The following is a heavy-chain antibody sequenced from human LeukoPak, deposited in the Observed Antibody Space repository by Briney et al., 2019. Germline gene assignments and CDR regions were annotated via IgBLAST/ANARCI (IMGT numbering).Heavy chain of an antibody. CDR1: GGSISTNTYY. CDR2: IHHRGTT. Sequence: SETLSLTCIVSGGSISTNTYYWGWIRLPPGKGLEWIGEIHHRGTTYYNPSLRSRVTISVDTSKNQFSLRLTSVTAANTAVYYCARVTYNGYQHFDYWGQGNLVTVS. CDR3: ARVTYNGYQHFDY. J-gene: IGHJ4*02. V-gene: IGHV4-39*07. D-gene: IGHD3-10*01.